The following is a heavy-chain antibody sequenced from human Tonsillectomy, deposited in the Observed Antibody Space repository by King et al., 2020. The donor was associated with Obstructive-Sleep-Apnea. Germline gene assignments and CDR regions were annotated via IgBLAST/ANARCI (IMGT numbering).Heavy chain of an antibody. CDR1: GGSVSSHY. CDR3: ARGRLIASAGID. D-gene: IGHD6-13*01. J-gene: IGHJ4*02. CDR2: IYYNGGT. V-gene: IGHV4-59*02. Sequence: VQLQESGPGLVKPSEALSLTCAVSGGSVSSHYWSWIRQPPGGGLAWIGWIYYNGGTNYSPSLRSRVVMSADTSKNQVSLKLSSVTAADTAVYYCARGRLIASAGIDWGQGTLVTVSS.